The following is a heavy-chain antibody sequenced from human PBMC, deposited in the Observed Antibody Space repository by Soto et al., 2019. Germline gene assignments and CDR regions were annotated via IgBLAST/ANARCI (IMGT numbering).Heavy chain of an antibody. Sequence: EVQLVESGGGLVQPGGSLRLSCAASGFIFSGFDIHWVRQPTGKGLEWVSAIGTAGDPYYAGSVKGRFTISRENGKNDLYLQMNTLRAGDTAVYYCARANGYYNYGMDVWGQGTTVTVSS. CDR3: ARANGYYNYGMDV. J-gene: IGHJ6*02. D-gene: IGHD2-8*01. CDR2: IGTAGDP. V-gene: IGHV3-13*05. CDR1: GFIFSGFD.